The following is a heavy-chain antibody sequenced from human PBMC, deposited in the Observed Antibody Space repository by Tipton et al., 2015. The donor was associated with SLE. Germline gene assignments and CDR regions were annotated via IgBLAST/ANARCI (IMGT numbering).Heavy chain of an antibody. CDR1: GFTFGDYA. Sequence: GSLRLSCTASGFTFGDYAMSWVRQAPGKGLEWVANIKQDGSEKYYVDSVKGRFTISRDNAKNSLYLQMNSLRAEDTAVYYCARDNLRYSPYYWGQGTLVTVSS. J-gene: IGHJ4*02. CDR3: ARDNLRYSPYY. CDR2: IKQDGSEK. D-gene: IGHD6-13*01. V-gene: IGHV3-7*01.